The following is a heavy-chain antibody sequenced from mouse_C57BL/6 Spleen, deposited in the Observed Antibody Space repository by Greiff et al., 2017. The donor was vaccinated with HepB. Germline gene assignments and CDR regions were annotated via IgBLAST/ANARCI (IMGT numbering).Heavy chain of an antibody. D-gene: IGHD4-1*01. V-gene: IGHV2-2*01. CDR1: GFSLTSYG. Sequence: QVQLKESGPGLVQPSQSLSITCTVSGFSLTSYGVHWVRQSPGKGLEWLGVIWSGGSTDYNAAFISRLSISKDNSKSQVFFKMNSLQADDTAIYYCARNEGTGKAWFAYWGQVTLVTVSA. J-gene: IGHJ3*01. CDR3: ARNEGTGKAWFAY. CDR2: IWSGGST.